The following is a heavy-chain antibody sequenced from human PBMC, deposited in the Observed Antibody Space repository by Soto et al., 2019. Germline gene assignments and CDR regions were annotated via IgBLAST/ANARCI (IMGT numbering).Heavy chain of an antibody. J-gene: IGHJ6*02. Sequence: PGGSLRLSCAASGFTFSSYAMHWVRQAPGKGLEWVAVMSYDGSNKYYADSVKGRFTISRDNSKNTLYLQMNSLRAEDTAVYYCAREVSEELPLGDYYYYGMDVWGQGTTVTVSS. V-gene: IGHV3-30-3*01. CDR1: GFTFSSYA. D-gene: IGHD2-15*01. CDR2: MSYDGSNK. CDR3: AREVSEELPLGDYYYYGMDV.